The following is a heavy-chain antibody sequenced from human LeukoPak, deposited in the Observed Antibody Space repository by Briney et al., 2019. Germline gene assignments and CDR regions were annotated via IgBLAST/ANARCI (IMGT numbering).Heavy chain of an antibody. CDR1: GFPLSRSA. CDR3: AKAVVVVPAATPFDY. D-gene: IGHD2-2*01. CDR2: ISGSGGAT. Sequence: GGSLRLSCAASGFPLSRSAMSWVRQAPGKGLEWVSTISGSGGATYYADSVKGRFTISRDNSKITLYLQMNGLRAEDTALFYCAKAVVVVPAATPFDYWGLGTLVTVSS. J-gene: IGHJ4*02. V-gene: IGHV3-23*01.